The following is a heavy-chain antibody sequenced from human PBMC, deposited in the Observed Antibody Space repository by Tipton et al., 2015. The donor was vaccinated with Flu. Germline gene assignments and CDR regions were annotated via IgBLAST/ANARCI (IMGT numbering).Heavy chain of an antibody. Sequence: LRLSCTVSGGSVSSGSYYWSWIRQPPGKGLEWIGYIYYSGSTNYNPSLKSRVTISVDTSKNQFSLKLSSVTAADTAVYYCARGGYCSGGSCYGGFDYWGQGTLVTVSS. CDR3: ARGGYCSGGSCYGGFDY. CDR2: IYYSGST. V-gene: IGHV4-61*01. D-gene: IGHD2-15*01. J-gene: IGHJ4*02. CDR1: GGSVSSGSYY.